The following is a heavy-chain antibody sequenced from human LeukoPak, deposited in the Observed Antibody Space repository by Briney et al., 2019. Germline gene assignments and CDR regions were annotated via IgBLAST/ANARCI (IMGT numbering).Heavy chain of an antibody. Sequence: GGSLRLSCAASGFTVGSNHMSWARQAPGKGLEWVSVVYIGGTTYYADSVKGRFTISRDNSKNTLYLQMNSLRAEDTAIYYCARGGGTNSFDYWGQGTLVTVSS. CDR2: VYIGGTT. J-gene: IGHJ4*02. CDR3: ARGGGTNSFDY. CDR1: GFTVGSNH. V-gene: IGHV3-53*01. D-gene: IGHD1-26*01.